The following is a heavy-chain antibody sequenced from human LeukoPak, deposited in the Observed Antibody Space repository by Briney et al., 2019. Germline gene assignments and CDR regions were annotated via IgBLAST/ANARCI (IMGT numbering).Heavy chain of an antibody. Sequence: PSETLSLTCTVSGGSISSSSYYWGWIRQPPGKGLEWIGSIYYSGSTYYNPSLKSRVTISVDTSKNQFSLKLSSVTAADTAVYYCARAGGSGSLSISEFDYWGQGTLVTVSS. D-gene: IGHD3-10*01. V-gene: IGHV4-39*07. CDR1: GGSISSSSYY. J-gene: IGHJ4*02. CDR2: IYYSGST. CDR3: ARAGGSGSLSISEFDY.